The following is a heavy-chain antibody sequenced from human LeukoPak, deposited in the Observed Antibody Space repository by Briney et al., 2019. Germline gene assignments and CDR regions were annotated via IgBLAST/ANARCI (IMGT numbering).Heavy chain of an antibody. D-gene: IGHD5-12*01. CDR1: GDSVSSKSAA. J-gene: IGHJ4*02. CDR2: TYYRSKWFS. Sequence: PSQTLSLTCAISGDSVSSKSAAWSWIRQFPSRGLEWLGRTYYRSKWFSEYAVSERSRITINPDKAKNQFSLQLNSVTPDDTAVYYCARIATKDGRDYWGQGILVTVSS. CDR3: ARIATKDGRDY. V-gene: IGHV6-1*01.